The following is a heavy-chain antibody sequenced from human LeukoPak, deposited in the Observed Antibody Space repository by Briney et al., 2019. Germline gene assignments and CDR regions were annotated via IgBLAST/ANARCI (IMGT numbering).Heavy chain of an antibody. V-gene: IGHV3-23*01. CDR3: AKLRRVTTYNYYYMDV. CDR2: ITGSGGST. D-gene: IGHD2-21*02. CDR1: GFTFSSYS. Sequence: PGGSLRLSCAASGFTFSSYSMNWVRQAPGKGLEWVSAITGSGGSTYYADSVKGRFTISRDNSKNTLYLQMNSLRAEDTAVYYCAKLRRVTTYNYYYMDVWGKGTTVTISS. J-gene: IGHJ6*03.